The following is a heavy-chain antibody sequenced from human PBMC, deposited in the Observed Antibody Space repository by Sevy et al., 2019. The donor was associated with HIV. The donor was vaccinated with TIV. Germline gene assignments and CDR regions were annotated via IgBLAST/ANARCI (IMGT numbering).Heavy chain of an antibody. CDR2: ISYDGSFT. V-gene: IGHV3-30*04. D-gene: IGHD6-13*01. J-gene: IGHJ4*02. Sequence: GGSLRLSCAASGFIFSDYTLHWVRQAPGTGLEWVAVISYDGSFTYYADSVEARFTISRDNSKNTLFLQMNSLRHEDTAVYYCARSQSSSWHYFDYWGQGTLVTVSS. CDR3: ARSQSSSWHYFDY. CDR1: GFIFSDYT.